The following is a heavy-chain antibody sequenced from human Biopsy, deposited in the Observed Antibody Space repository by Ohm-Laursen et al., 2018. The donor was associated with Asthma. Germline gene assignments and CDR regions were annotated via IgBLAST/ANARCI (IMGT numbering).Heavy chain of an antibody. J-gene: IGHJ6*02. V-gene: IGHV3-23*01. CDR1: GFTFIDYG. CDR2: VSSGGGSR. Sequence: SLRLSCTASGFTFIDYGMHWVRQAPGKGLEWVATVSSGGGSRDYTDSVKGRFTISRDNSNTVYLQMNWLRADDTAIYYCARISLCTTTACGPCYIYKMDVWGQGTTVTVSS. CDR3: ARISLCTTTACGPCYIYKMDV. D-gene: IGHD5-12*01.